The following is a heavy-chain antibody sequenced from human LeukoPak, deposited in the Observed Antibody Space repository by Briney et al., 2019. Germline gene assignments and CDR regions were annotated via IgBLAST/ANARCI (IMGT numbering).Heavy chain of an antibody. CDR3: VRLRRNSDTTGFYYYYDF. D-gene: IGHD3-22*01. Sequence: GGSLRLSCAASVYTFSSYSINWVRQAPGEGLECVSSISVRGDYIYYADSGRGRFRISRDDARDPLYLQMNSLRAEDTAVYYCVRLRRNSDTTGFYYYYDFWGQGTLVTASS. V-gene: IGHV3-21*01. CDR1: VYTFSSYS. J-gene: IGHJ4*02. CDR2: ISVRGDYI.